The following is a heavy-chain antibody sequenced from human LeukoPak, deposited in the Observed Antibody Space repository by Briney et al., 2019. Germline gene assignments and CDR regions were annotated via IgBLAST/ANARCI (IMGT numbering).Heavy chain of an antibody. CDR2: ISYDGSNK. V-gene: IGHV3-30*01. J-gene: IGHJ5*02. Sequence: GRSLRLSCAASGFTFSSYAMHWVRQAPGKGLEWVAVISYDGSNKYYADSVKGRFTVSRDNSKNTLYLQMNSLRAEDTAVCYCARAIFGVEANNWFDPWGQGTLVTVSS. D-gene: IGHD3-3*01. CDR3: ARAIFGVEANNWFDP. CDR1: GFTFSSYA.